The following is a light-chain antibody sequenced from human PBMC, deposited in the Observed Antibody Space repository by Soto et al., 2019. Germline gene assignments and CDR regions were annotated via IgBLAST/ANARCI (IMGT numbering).Light chain of an antibody. CDR1: ESVHRN. Sequence: EMVMTQSPATLSVSPGERVTLSCSASESVHRNLAWYQQKPCQGPSLLIYYASTRATGVPDRFTGSGCGTEFTLTISSLQSEDFGVYHCQHYSNWPPTFGPGTKVEIK. CDR2: YAS. J-gene: IGKJ3*01. V-gene: IGKV3-15*01. CDR3: QHYSNWPPT.